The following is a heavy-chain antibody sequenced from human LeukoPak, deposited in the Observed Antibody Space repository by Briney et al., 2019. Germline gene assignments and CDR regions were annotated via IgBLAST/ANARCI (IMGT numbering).Heavy chain of an antibody. CDR2: IKKDGSEK. D-gene: IGHD1-20*01. CDR1: GFTFSSYW. Sequence: GGSLRLSCAASGFTFSSYWMTWARQAPGKGLEWVANIKKDGSEKHCVDSVKGRFTISRDNAKNSLYLQMDSLRAEDTAVYYCARGITTDSWGQGTLVTVSS. V-gene: IGHV3-7*04. CDR3: ARGITTDS. J-gene: IGHJ5*01.